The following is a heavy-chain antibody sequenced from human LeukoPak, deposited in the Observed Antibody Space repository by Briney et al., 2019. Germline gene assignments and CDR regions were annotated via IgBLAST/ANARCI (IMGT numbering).Heavy chain of an antibody. CDR1: GYTFTGYY. CDR2: INPNSGGT. D-gene: IGHD6-13*01. CDR3: ARVFRGAAAVLGY. J-gene: IGHJ4*02. Sequence: ASVKVSCKASGYTFTGYYVHWVRQAPGQGLEWMGRINPNSGGTNYAQKFQGRVTMTRDTSISTAYMELSRLRSDDTAVYYCARVFRGAAAVLGYWGQGTLVTVSS. V-gene: IGHV1-2*06.